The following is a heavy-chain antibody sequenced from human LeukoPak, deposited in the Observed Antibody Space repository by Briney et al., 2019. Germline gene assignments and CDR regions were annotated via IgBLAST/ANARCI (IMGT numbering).Heavy chain of an antibody. CDR1: GYTFISNG. Sequence: GASVKVSCKASGYTFISNGITWVRQAPGQGLEWMGWISAYNGDTNYAQKPQGRVTMTTDTSTSTAYMELRSLRSDDTAVYYCARDKDYSLDYWGQGTLVTVSS. V-gene: IGHV1-18*01. D-gene: IGHD2-15*01. CDR3: ARDKDYSLDY. J-gene: IGHJ4*02. CDR2: ISAYNGDT.